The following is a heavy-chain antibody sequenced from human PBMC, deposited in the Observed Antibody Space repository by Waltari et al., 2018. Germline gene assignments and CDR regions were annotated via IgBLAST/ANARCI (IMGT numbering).Heavy chain of an antibody. CDR1: GFTFSNYG. J-gene: IGHJ4*02. V-gene: IGHV3-30*18. CDR3: AKDGSGWYSAGLDY. D-gene: IGHD6-19*01. CDR2: LSYDGGNK. Sequence: QVQLVESGGGVVQPGRSLRLSCAASGFTFSNYGMHWVRQAPGKGLEWGAVLSYDGGNKFYADSVKGRFTIFRDNSNNTLYLQMSSLRTEDTGVYYCAKDGSGWYSAGLDYWGQGTLVTVSS.